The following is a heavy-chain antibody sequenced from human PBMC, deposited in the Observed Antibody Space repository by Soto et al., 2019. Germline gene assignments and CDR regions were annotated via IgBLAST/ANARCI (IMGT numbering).Heavy chain of an antibody. CDR1: GFTFGDYA. CDR2: IRSKAYGGTT. Sequence: GGSLRLSCTASGFTFGDYAMSWFRQAPGKGLEWVGFIRSKAYGGTTEYAASVKGRFTISRDDSKSIAHLQMNSLKTEDTAVYYCTSVQLGMCYYYGMDVWGQGTTVTVSS. V-gene: IGHV3-49*03. J-gene: IGHJ6*02. D-gene: IGHD7-27*01. CDR3: TSVQLGMCYYYGMDV.